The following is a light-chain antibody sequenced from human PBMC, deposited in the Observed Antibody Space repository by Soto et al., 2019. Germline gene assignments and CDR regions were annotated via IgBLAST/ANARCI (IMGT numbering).Light chain of an antibody. Sequence: LTQPPSASGSPGQSVTISCTGTSSDVGGYNYVSWYQHHPGKAPKLIIYEVDERPSGVPDRFSGSKSGNTASLTVSGLQAEDEADYYCSSYVGSNNFPYVFGTGTKATVL. CDR3: SSYVGSNNFPYV. J-gene: IGLJ1*01. CDR2: EVD. CDR1: SSDVGGYNY. V-gene: IGLV2-8*01.